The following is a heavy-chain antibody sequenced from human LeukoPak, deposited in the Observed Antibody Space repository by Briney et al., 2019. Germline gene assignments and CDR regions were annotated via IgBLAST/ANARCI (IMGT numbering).Heavy chain of an antibody. D-gene: IGHD2-2*01. CDR1: GGSFSGYY. V-gene: IGHV4-34*01. CDR3: ARGGHCSSTSCSSGALDY. CDR2: INHSGST. J-gene: IGHJ4*02. Sequence: SETLSLTCAVYGGSFSGYYWSWIRQPPGKGLEWIGEINHSGSTNYNPSLKSRVTISVDTSKNQFSLKLSSVTAADTAVYYCARGGHCSSTSCSSGALDYWGQGTLVTVPS.